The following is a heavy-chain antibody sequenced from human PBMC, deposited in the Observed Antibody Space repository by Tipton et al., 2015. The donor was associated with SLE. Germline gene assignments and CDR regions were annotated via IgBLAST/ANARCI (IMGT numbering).Heavy chain of an antibody. CDR2: ISSSSSYI. J-gene: IGHJ3*02. CDR1: GFTFSSYT. CDR3: ARAGASTYYDFWTSSGHDAFDI. Sequence: SLRLSCAASGFTFSSYTMNWVRQAPGKGLEWVSSISSSSSYIYYADSVKGRFTISRDNAKNSLYLQMNSLRAEDTAVYYCARAGASTYYDFWTSSGHDAFDIWGQGTMVTVSS. V-gene: IGHV3-21*01. D-gene: IGHD3-3*01.